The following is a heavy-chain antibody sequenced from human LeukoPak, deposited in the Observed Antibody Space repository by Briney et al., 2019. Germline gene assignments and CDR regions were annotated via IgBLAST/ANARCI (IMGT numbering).Heavy chain of an antibody. CDR1: GFTSSDYY. V-gene: IGHV3-11*01. J-gene: IGHJ6*02. CDR3: ARDTSYYCSSTSCYFGAYYYYGMDV. Sequence: GSLRLSCAASGFTSSDYYMSWIRQAPGKGLEWVSYISSSGSTIYYADSVKGRFTISRDNAKNSLYLQMNSLRAEDTAVYYCARDTSYYCSSTSCYFGAYYYYGMDVWGQGTTVTVSS. CDR2: ISSSGSTI. D-gene: IGHD2-2*01.